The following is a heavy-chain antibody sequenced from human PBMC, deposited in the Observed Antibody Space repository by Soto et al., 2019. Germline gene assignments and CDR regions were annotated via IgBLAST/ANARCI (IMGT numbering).Heavy chain of an antibody. V-gene: IGHV3-15*01. CDR2: IKSTSDGGTT. CDR3: TTDWFDSSGYYAY. D-gene: IGHD3-22*01. J-gene: IGHJ4*02. Sequence: EVQLVESGGGLVKPGGSLRLSCAASGFTFRNAWMNWVRQAPGKGLEWVGRIKSTSDGGTTEYAAPVKGRFIVSRDDSTYTVYLQSNSLITEDTAVYYCTTDWFDSSGYYAYWGQGTLVSVSS. CDR1: GFTFRNAW.